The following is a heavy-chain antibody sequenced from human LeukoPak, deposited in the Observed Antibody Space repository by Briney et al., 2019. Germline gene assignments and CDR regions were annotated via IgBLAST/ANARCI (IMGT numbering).Heavy chain of an antibody. V-gene: IGHV4-61*02. J-gene: IGHJ4*02. CDR1: GDSISSGDYC. CDR3: ARSPTKRVTEDY. D-gene: IGHD5-18*01. CDR2: ISSSGST. Sequence: KSSETLSLTCTVSGDSISSGDYCWSWIRQPAGKGLEWIGRISSSGSTNYNPSLKSRVTISMDKSKNQFSLKLTSVTAADTAVYYCARSPTKRVTEDYWGQGILVTVSS.